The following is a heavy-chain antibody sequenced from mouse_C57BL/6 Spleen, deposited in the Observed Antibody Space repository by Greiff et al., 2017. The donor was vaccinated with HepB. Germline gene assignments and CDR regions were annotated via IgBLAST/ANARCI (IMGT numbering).Heavy chain of an antibody. Sequence: DVKLVESGGGLVKPGGSLKLSCAASGFTFSSYAMSWVRQTPEKRLEWVATISDGGSYTYYPDNVKGRFTISRDNAKNNLYLQMIHLKSEDTAMYYCARGATVVARDFDVWGTGTTVTVSS. CDR2: ISDGGSYT. J-gene: IGHJ1*03. CDR1: GFTFSSYA. CDR3: ARGATVVARDFDV. V-gene: IGHV5-4*03. D-gene: IGHD1-1*01.